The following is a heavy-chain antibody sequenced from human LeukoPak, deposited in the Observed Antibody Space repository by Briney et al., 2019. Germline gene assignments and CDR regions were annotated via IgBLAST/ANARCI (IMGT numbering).Heavy chain of an antibody. CDR1: GGTFSSYA. Sequence: SVKVSCKASGGTFSSYAISWVRQAPGQGLEWMGRIIPILGIANYAQKSQGRVTITADKSTSTAYMELSSLRSEDTAVYYCARGINNWNDLGWFDPWGQGTLVTVSS. CDR3: ARGINNWNDLGWFDP. D-gene: IGHD1-20*01. V-gene: IGHV1-69*04. CDR2: IIPILGIA. J-gene: IGHJ5*02.